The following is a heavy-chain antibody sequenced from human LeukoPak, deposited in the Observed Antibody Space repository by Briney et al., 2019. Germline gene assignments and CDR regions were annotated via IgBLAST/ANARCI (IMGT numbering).Heavy chain of an antibody. D-gene: IGHD1-26*01. CDR3: ARQWPTAFDY. CDR1: GGSISSSSYY. CDR2: IHDSGST. Sequence: SETLSLTCTVSGGSISSSSYYWGWIRQPPGKGLEWIGTIHDSGSTYYNPSLKSRVTISVDTSKNQFSLKLRSVTAADTAVYYCARQWPTAFDYWGQGALVTVSS. V-gene: IGHV4-39*01. J-gene: IGHJ4*02.